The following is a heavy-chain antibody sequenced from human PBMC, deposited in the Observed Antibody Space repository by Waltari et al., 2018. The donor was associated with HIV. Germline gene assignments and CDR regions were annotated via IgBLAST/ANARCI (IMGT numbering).Heavy chain of an antibody. D-gene: IGHD3-16*01. Sequence: EVQLVESGGGLVKPGGSLRLSCAASGFTFSSYSMNWVRQAQGKGLGWVSSISSSSSYIYYADSVKGRFTISRDNAKNSLYLQMNSLRAEDTAVYYCARDFWGGYYYGMDVWGQGTTVTVSS. CDR1: GFTFSSYS. CDR3: ARDFWGGYYYGMDV. V-gene: IGHV3-21*01. CDR2: ISSSSSYI. J-gene: IGHJ6*02.